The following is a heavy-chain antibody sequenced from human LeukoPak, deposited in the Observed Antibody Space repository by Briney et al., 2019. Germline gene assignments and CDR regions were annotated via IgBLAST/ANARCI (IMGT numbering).Heavy chain of an antibody. Sequence: GSLRLSCAASGFTSSSYWMSWARQAPGKGLEWVANIKQDGSETYYVDSVKGRFTISRDNAKNSLYLQMNSQIGEDTAVYYCALDIVVVSFLGMDVWGKGTTVTVSS. CDR3: ALDIVVVSFLGMDV. CDR2: IKQDGSET. CDR1: GFTSSSYW. D-gene: IGHD2-15*01. J-gene: IGHJ6*04. V-gene: IGHV3-7*03.